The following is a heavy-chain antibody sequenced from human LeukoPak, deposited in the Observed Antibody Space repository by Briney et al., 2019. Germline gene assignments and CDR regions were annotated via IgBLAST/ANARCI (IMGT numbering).Heavy chain of an antibody. CDR1: GYSFTSYW. Sequence: GESLKISCQGSGYSFTSYWIGWVRQMPGKGLEWMGTIYPGDSDTRYSPSFQGQVTISADKSISTAYLQWSSLKASDTAMYYCARRRYCSGGSCYTAYYFDYWGQGTLVTVSS. J-gene: IGHJ4*02. CDR2: IYPGDSDT. D-gene: IGHD2-15*01. V-gene: IGHV5-51*01. CDR3: ARRRYCSGGSCYTAYYFDY.